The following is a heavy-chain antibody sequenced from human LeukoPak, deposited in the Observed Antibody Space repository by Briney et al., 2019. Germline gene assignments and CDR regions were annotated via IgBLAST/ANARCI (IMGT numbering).Heavy chain of an antibody. CDR1: GGSISSGGYY. CDR3: ARVGLGIGNDY. Sequence: PSQTLSLTCTVSGGSISSGGYYWSWIRQHPGKGLEWIGYIYYSGSTYYNPSPKSRVTISVDTSKNQFSLKLSSVTAADTAVYYCARVGLGIGNDYWGQGTLVTVSS. D-gene: IGHD7-27*01. V-gene: IGHV4-31*03. CDR2: IYYSGST. J-gene: IGHJ4*02.